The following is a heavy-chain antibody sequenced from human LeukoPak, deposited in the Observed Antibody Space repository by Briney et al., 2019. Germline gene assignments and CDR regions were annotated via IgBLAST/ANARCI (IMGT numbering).Heavy chain of an antibody. J-gene: IGHJ4*02. CDR3: LVSSSSRSFDY. CDR1: GFTFSSYA. CDR2: ISGSGGST. V-gene: IGHV3-23*01. D-gene: IGHD6-6*01. Sequence: GGSLRLSCAASGFTFSSYAMSWVRQAPGKGLEWVSAISGSGGSTYYADSVKGRFTISRDNSKNTLYLQMNSLRAEDTAVYYCLVSSSSRSFDYWGQGTLVTVSS.